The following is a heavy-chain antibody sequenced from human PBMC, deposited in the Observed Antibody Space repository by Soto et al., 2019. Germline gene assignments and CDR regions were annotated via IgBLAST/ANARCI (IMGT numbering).Heavy chain of an antibody. Sequence: QVQLVESGGGVVQPGRSLRLSCAASGFTFDNYGMHWVRQAPGKGLEWVAAISNDGSDKYYADSVKGRLTISRDNSKITVYLQMNSLRAEDTAVYYCAKDQGIAASHGIDWGQGTMVTVSS. CDR1: GFTFDNYG. D-gene: IGHD6-13*01. J-gene: IGHJ3*01. V-gene: IGHV3-30*18. CDR3: AKDQGIAASHGID. CDR2: ISNDGSDK.